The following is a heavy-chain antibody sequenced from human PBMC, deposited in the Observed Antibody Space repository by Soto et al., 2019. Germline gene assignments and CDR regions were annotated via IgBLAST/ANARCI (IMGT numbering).Heavy chain of an antibody. CDR2: IYYSGST. V-gene: IGHV4-59*08. CDR3: ARHVRRTWWFDP. D-gene: IGHD1-1*01. CDR1: GGSISSYY. J-gene: IGHJ5*02. Sequence: SETLSLTCTVSGGSISSYYWSWIRQPPGKGLEWIGYIYYSGSTNYNPSLKSRVTISVDTSKNQFSLKLSSVTAADTAVYYCARHVRRTWWFDPWGQGTLVTVS.